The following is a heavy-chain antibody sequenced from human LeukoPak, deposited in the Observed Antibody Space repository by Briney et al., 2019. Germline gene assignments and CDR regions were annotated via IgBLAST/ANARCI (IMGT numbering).Heavy chain of an antibody. V-gene: IGHV3-74*01. CDR3: VSFYETY. CDR2: INSDGSWT. J-gene: IGHJ4*02. CDR1: GNYW. D-gene: IGHD2-2*01. Sequence: GGSLRLSCAASGNYWMHWVRQAQGKGLVWVSHINSDGSWTSYADSVKGRFTISKDNAKNTVYLQMNNLRAEDTAVYYCVSFYETYWGRGTLVTVSS.